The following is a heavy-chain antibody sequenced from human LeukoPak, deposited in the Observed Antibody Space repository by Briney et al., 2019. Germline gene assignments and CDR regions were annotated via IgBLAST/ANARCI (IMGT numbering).Heavy chain of an antibody. CDR1: GYTFTGYY. CDR3: ARTLASSGGSCYSCAFDI. J-gene: IGHJ3*02. CDR2: INPNRGGT. Sequence: GASVKVSCKASGYTFTGYYMHWVRQAPGQGLEWMGWINPNRGGTNFAQKFQGRVTMTRDTSISTAYMELSRLRSDDTAVYYCARTLASSGGSCYSCAFDIWGQGTMVTVSS. V-gene: IGHV1-2*02. D-gene: IGHD2-15*01.